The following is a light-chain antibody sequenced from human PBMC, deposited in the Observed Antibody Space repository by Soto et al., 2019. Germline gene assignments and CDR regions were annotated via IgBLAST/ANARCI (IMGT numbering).Light chain of an antibody. CDR1: QSISSY. V-gene: IGKV1-39*01. CDR2: AAY. CDR3: QQSYSTPQT. J-gene: IGKJ3*01. Sequence: DIQMTQSPSSLSASVGDRVTITCRASQSISSYLNWYQQKPGKAPKLLIYAAYSLQSGVPSRFSGSGSGTDFTLTSSSLQPEDFATYYCQQSYSTPQTFGPGTKVDIK.